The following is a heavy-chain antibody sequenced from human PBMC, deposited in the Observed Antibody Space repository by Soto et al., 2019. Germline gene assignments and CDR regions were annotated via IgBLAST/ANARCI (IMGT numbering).Heavy chain of an antibody. CDR2: IYYSGST. J-gene: IGHJ1*01. V-gene: IGHV4-39*07. CDR1: GGSISSSSYY. Sequence: SETLSLTCTVSGGSISSSSYYWGWIRQPPGKGLEWIGSIYYSGSTYYNPSLKSRVTISVDTSKNQFSLKLSSVTAADTAVYYCVRQRMSYDSSGYDGSFQHWGQGTLVTVSS. CDR3: VRQRMSYDSSGYDGSFQH. D-gene: IGHD3-22*01.